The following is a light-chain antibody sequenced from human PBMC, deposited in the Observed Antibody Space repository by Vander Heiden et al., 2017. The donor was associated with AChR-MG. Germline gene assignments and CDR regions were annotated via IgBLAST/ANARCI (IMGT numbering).Light chain of an antibody. CDR3: QQYNSYSPDYT. CDR2: KAS. J-gene: IGKJ2*01. CDR1: QSISSW. Sequence: DIQMSQSPSTLSASVGDRVTITCRASQSISSWLAWYQQKPGKAPKLLIYKASSLQSGVPSRFSGSGSGTEFTLTISSLQPDDFATYYCQQYNSYSPDYTFGQGTKLEIK. V-gene: IGKV1-5*03.